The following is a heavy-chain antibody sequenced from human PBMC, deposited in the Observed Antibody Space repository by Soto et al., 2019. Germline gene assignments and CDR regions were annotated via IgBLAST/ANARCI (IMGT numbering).Heavy chain of an antibody. J-gene: IGHJ4*02. Sequence: PGGSLRLSCEASGFTFSTFWMHWVRQAPGKGLVWVSRINSDGSSTYYADSVKGRVTISRDNAKNTLYLHLSSLRPEDTAVYYCARDFEYWGQGTLVTVSS. CDR1: GFTFSTFW. CDR2: INSDGSST. V-gene: IGHV3-74*01. CDR3: ARDFEY.